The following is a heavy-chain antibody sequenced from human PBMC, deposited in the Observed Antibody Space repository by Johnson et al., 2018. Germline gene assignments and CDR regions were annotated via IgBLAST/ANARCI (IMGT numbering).Heavy chain of an antibody. CDR2: IFNDGNTK. CDR3: ARDWRSGRKLPYFDY. CDR1: GFTFSVSG. D-gene: IGHD3-10*01. V-gene: IGHV3-30*03. Sequence: QVQLVQSGGGVVQPGRSLRLSCAASGFTFSVSGMHWVRQAPGKGLEWVAVIFNDGNTKDYADSVKGRFTISRDNSKTTLYLQMNSLRPEDTAVYFCARDWRSGRKLPYFDYWGQGTLVTVSS. J-gene: IGHJ4*02.